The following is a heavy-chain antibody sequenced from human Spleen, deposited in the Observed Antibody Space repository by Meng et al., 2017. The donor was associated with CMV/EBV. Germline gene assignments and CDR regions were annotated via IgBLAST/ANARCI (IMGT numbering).Heavy chain of an antibody. Sequence: GESLKISCAASGFTFSSYWMHWVRQAPGKGLVWVSRINSDGSSTSYADSVKGRFTISRDNAKNSLYLQMNNLRAGDTAVYYCAADSRMVTGYFDFWGQGALVTVSS. V-gene: IGHV3-74*01. CDR2: INSDGSST. CDR1: GFTFSSYW. CDR3: AADSRMVTGYFDF. D-gene: IGHD5-18*01. J-gene: IGHJ4*02.